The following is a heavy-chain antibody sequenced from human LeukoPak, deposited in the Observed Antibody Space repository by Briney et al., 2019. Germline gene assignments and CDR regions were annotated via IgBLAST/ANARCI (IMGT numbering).Heavy chain of an antibody. J-gene: IGHJ5*02. D-gene: IGHD6-13*01. V-gene: IGHV4-39*07. CDR1: GGSISSSSYY. Sequence: SETLSLTCTVSGGSISSSSYYWGWIRQPPGKGLEWIGSIYYSGSTYYNPSLKSRVTISVDTSKDQFSLKLSSVTAADTAVYYCASGSWSYGGTWFAPGGRGPLVTVPS. CDR2: IYYSGST. CDR3: ASGSWSYGGTWFAP.